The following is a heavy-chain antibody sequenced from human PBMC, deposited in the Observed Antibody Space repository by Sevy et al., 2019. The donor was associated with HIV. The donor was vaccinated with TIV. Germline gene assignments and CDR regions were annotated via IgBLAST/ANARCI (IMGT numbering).Heavy chain of an antibody. V-gene: IGHV1-18*01. CDR3: ARYSSSSETYYYYGMDV. Sequence: ASVKVSCKASGYTFTSYGISWVRQAPGQGLEWMGWISAYNGNTNYAQKLQGRVTMTTDTSTSTAYMELRSLGSDDTAVYYCARYSSSSETYYYYGMDVWGQGTTVTVSS. CDR2: ISAYNGNT. CDR1: GYTFTSYG. J-gene: IGHJ6*02. D-gene: IGHD6-6*01.